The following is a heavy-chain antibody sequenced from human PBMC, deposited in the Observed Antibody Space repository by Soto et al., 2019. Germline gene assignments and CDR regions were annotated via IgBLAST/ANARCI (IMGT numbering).Heavy chain of an antibody. J-gene: IGHJ6*02. CDR3: AREDYYDSSGYLPVRYYFGMDV. CDR2: IGAYNGHT. CDR1: GYTFTNSC. D-gene: IGHD3-22*01. Sequence: GASVEVSCKASGYTFTNSCISWVLQAPGQGLEWMGWIGAYNGHTKYAQKLQGRVTMTTDTSTSTAYMELRSLKSDDTAVYYCAREDYYDSSGYLPVRYYFGMDVWGQGTTVTSP. V-gene: IGHV1-18*01.